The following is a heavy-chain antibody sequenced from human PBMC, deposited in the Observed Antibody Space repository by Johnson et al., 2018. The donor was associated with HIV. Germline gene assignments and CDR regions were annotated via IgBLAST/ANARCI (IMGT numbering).Heavy chain of an antibody. V-gene: IGHV3-33*01. CDR2: IWYDGSNK. CDR3: ARAIDQGYSSGWSSDVYDI. Sequence: QVQLVESGGGVVQPGRSLRLSCAASGFTFSSYGIHWVRQAPGKGLEWVAVIWYDGSNKYYADSVKGRFTISRDNSKNTLYLQMGSLRVEDTAVYYCARAIDQGYSSGWSSDVYDIWGQGTMVTVSA. J-gene: IGHJ3*02. D-gene: IGHD6-19*01. CDR1: GFTFSSYG.